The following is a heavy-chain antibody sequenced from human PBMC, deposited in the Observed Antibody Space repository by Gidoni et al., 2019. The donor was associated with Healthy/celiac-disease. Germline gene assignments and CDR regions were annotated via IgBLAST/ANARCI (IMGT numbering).Heavy chain of an antibody. CDR1: GFTFSSYS. D-gene: IGHD6-13*01. CDR2: ISSSSSYI. CDR3: ARGGELVRGWFDP. V-gene: IGHV3-21*01. J-gene: IGHJ5*02. Sequence: EVQLVESGGGLVKPGGSLRLSCASSGFTFSSYSMNWVRQAPGKGLEWVSSISSSSSYIYYADSVKGRFTISRDNAKNSLYLQMNSLRAEDTAVYYCARGGELVRGWFDPWGQGTLVTVSS.